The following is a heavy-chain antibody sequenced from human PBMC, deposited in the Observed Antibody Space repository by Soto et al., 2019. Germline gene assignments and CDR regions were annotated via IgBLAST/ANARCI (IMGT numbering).Heavy chain of an antibody. CDR3: ARYTLGHDREYHYAMDV. Sequence: SETLSLTCTVSGASISSSAYYWSWVRQPPGKGLEWIGYIFHSGSAYYNPSLKSQVTISVDTFKNQFSLKLTSVTAADTAVFYCARYTLGHDREYHYAMDVWGQGTTVTVSS. CDR1: GASISSSAYY. CDR2: IFHSGSA. J-gene: IGHJ6*02. D-gene: IGHD3-10*02. V-gene: IGHV4-30-4*01.